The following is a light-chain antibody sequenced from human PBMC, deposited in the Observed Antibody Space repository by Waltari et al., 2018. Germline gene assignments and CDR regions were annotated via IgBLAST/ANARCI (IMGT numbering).Light chain of an antibody. CDR1: QGLIHNDGNTY. Sequence: DVVMTQSPLSLTVTLGQPASISCRSSQGLIHNDGNTYLNWFQQKPGQSPRRLIYKVFNREAGVPNRFSGSGSCTDFTLKISRVEAEDVGLYYCMQSTQWPRTFGQGTKVKI. CDR2: KVF. J-gene: IGKJ1*01. V-gene: IGKV2-30*02. CDR3: MQSTQWPRT.